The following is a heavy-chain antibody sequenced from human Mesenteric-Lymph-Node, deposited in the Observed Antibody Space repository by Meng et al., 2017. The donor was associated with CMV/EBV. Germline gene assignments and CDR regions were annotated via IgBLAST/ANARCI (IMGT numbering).Heavy chain of an antibody. V-gene: IGHV3-30*02. CDR1: GFSFSTYV. Sequence: GESLKISCAASGFSFSTYVMHWVRQVPGKGLEWVAFVRYDGSEKYYVDSVKGRFTISRDNSKNTLYLQMNSLRAEDTAVYYCAKDVAAAGTGYYFDYWGQGTLVTVSS. D-gene: IGHD6-13*01. CDR3: AKDVAAAGTGYYFDY. J-gene: IGHJ4*02. CDR2: VRYDGSEK.